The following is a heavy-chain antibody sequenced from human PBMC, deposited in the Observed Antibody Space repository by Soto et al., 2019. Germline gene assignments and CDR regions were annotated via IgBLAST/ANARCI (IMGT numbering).Heavy chain of an antibody. J-gene: IGHJ6*02. CDR2: ISSSGSTI. V-gene: IGHV3-48*03. Sequence: EVQLVESGGGLVQPGGSLRLSCAASGFTFSSYEMNWVRQASGKALEWVSYISSSGSTIYYADSVKGRFTISRDNAKNSLYLQMNSLRAEDTAVYYCASAPIGSSGWYLDGMDVWGQGTTVTVAS. CDR3: ASAPIGSSGWYLDGMDV. D-gene: IGHD6-19*01. CDR1: GFTFSSYE.